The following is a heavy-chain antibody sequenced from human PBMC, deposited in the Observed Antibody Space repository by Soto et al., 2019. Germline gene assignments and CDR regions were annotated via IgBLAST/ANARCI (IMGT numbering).Heavy chain of an antibody. V-gene: IGHV3-30*18. Sequence: GGSLRLSCAASGFTFSSYGMHWVRQAPGKGLEWVAVISYDGSNKYYADSVKGRFTISRDNSKNTLYLQMNSLRAEGTAVYYCAKDLDDSSGYYASPFDYWGQGTLVTVSS. CDR2: ISYDGSNK. CDR1: GFTFSSYG. CDR3: AKDLDDSSGYYASPFDY. D-gene: IGHD3-22*01. J-gene: IGHJ4*02.